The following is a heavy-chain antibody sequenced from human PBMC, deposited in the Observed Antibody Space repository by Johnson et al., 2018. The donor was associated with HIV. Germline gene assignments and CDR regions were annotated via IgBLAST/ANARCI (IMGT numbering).Heavy chain of an antibody. Sequence: QVQLVESGGGVIRPGGSLRVSCVASGFNFDDYYMSWIRPAPGKGLEWLSYISTSGATIYYADSVKGRFTISRDNAKKSLYLQMNSLRSEDTALYYCARDSTPWGGDYVDYTFDIWGQGTMVTVSS. V-gene: IGHV3-11*04. CDR2: ISTSGATI. D-gene: IGHD4-17*01. J-gene: IGHJ3*02. CDR3: ARDSTPWGGDYVDYTFDI. CDR1: GFNFDDYY.